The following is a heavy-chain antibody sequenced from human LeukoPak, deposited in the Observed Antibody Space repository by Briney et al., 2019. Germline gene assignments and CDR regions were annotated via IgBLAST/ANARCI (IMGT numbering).Heavy chain of an antibody. D-gene: IGHD1-26*01. J-gene: IGHJ4*02. CDR3: AQVRPGALVGAHFDS. V-gene: IGHV2-70*11. CDR2: IDWDDYK. CDR1: GFSLTTSGMC. Sequence: ESGPALVKPTQTLTLTCTFSGFSLTTSGMCVTWIRQPPGRAPEWLARIDWDDYKYYNISLRTRLTISKDTSRNQVVLTMTNMDPVDTATYYCAQVRPGALVGAHFDSWGQGTLVTVSS.